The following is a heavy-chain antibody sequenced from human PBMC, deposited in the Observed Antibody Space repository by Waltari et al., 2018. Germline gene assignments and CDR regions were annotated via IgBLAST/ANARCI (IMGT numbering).Heavy chain of an antibody. CDR2: IIPILGRA. Sequence: QVQLVQSGAEVKKPGSSVKVSCKASGGTFSSYTTSGVRQAPGQGLEWMGRIIPILGRANYEQKFQGRVTITADKSTSTAYMELSSLRSEDTAVYYCASRYYYGSGESDPYDAFDIWGQGTMVTVSS. CDR3: ASRYYYGSGESDPYDAFDI. V-gene: IGHV1-69*02. D-gene: IGHD3-10*01. J-gene: IGHJ3*02. CDR1: GGTFSSYT.